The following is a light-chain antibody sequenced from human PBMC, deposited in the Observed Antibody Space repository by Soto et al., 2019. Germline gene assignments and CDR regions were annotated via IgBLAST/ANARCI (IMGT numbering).Light chain of an antibody. J-gene: IGKJ4*01. CDR3: QQRSDWPLT. CDR1: QSVSSY. V-gene: IGKV3-11*01. Sequence: VLSQSPGTLSLSQGERATLSCRASQSVSSYLAWYQQKPGQAPRLLIYDASNRATGIPARFSGSGSGTDFTLTISSLEPEDFAVYYCQQRSDWPLTFGGGTKVDIK. CDR2: DAS.